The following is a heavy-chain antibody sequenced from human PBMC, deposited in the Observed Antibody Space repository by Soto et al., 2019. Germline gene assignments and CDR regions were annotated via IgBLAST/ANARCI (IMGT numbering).Heavy chain of an antibody. Sequence: QLQLQESGSGLVKASQTLSLTCAVSGGSISSGGYSWSWIRQPPGKGLEWIGYIYHSGSTYYNPSLKSRVTISVDRSKNQFSLKLSSVTAADTAVYYCASYDSSGPFDYWGQGTLVTVSS. D-gene: IGHD3-22*01. CDR2: IYHSGST. J-gene: IGHJ4*02. V-gene: IGHV4-30-2*01. CDR1: GGSISSGGYS. CDR3: ASYDSSGPFDY.